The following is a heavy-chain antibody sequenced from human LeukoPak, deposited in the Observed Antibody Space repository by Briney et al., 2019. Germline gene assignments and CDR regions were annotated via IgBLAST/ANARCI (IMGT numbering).Heavy chain of an antibody. CDR2: INHRGST. CDR3: ARHSTSDYDFWSGYPDCFDY. Sequence: PSETLSLTCAVYGGSFRGYYWSWIRQPPGKGLEWIGEINHRGSTNYNPSLKSRVTISVDTSKNQFSLKLSSVTAADTAVYYCARHSTSDYDFWSGYPDCFDYWGQGTLVTVSS. J-gene: IGHJ4*02. CDR1: GGSFRGYY. V-gene: IGHV4-34*01. D-gene: IGHD3-3*01.